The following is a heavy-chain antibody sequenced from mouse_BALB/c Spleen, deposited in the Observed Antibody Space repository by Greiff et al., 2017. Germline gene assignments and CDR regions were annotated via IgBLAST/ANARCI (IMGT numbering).Heavy chain of an antibody. CDR2: ISSGGSYT. CDR3: ARRIYSGGYFDV. J-gene: IGHJ1*01. Sequence: EVQVVESGGDLVKPGGSLKLSCAASGFTFSSYGMSWVRQTPDKRLEWVATISSGGSYTYYPDSVKGRFTISRDNAKNTLYLQMSSLKSEDTAMYYCARRIYSGGYFDVWGAGTTVTVSS. V-gene: IGHV5-6*01. CDR1: GFTFSSYG. D-gene: IGHD3-1*01.